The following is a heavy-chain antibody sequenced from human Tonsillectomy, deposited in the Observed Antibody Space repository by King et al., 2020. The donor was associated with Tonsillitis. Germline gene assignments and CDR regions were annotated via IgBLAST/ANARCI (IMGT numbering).Heavy chain of an antibody. CDR2: IYPGDSDT. J-gene: IGHJ4*02. V-gene: IGHV5-51*03. CDR1: GYRFTTSW. Sequence: VQLVESGAEVKKPGESLKISCEGSGYRFTTSWIGWVRQMPGNGLEWLGIIYPGDSDTRYNPSFQGQVTISADKSISTAYLQWSSLKASDTAMFYCAKGDTIFQFDYWGQGTLVTVSS. D-gene: IGHD3-3*01. CDR3: AKGDTIFQFDY.